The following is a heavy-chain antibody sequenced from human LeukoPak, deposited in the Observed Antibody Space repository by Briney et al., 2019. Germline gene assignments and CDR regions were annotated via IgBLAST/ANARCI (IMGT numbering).Heavy chain of an antibody. CDR2: ISYDGSNK. D-gene: IGHD3-9*01. J-gene: IGHJ4*02. Sequence: GRSLRLSCAASGFTFSSYAMHWVRQAPGKGLEWVAVISYDGSNKYYADSVKGRFTISRDNSKNTLYLQMNSLRAEDTAVYYCARGPRNYDILTGSLFDYWGQGTLVTVSS. CDR3: ARGPRNYDILTGSLFDY. CDR1: GFTFSSYA. V-gene: IGHV3-30-3*01.